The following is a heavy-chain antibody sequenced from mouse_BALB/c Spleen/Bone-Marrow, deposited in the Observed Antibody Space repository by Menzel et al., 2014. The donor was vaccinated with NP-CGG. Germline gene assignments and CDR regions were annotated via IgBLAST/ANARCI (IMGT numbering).Heavy chain of an antibody. CDR3: ARSYYGSSYYFDY. J-gene: IGHJ2*01. D-gene: IGHD1-1*01. Sequence: EVQLVESGGGLVQPGGSRKLSCAASGFTFSSFGMHWVRQAPENGLEWVAYISSGSSTTYYADTVKGRFTISRDNPKNTLFLQMTSLRSEDTAMYYCARSYYGSSYYFDYWGQGTTLTVSS. CDR2: ISSGSSTT. CDR1: GFTFSSFG. V-gene: IGHV5-17*02.